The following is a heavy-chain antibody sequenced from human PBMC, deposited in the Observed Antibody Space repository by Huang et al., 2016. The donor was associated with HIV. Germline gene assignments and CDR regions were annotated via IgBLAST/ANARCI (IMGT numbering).Heavy chain of an antibody. CDR1: GFTFNTFD. V-gene: IGHV3-30*18. D-gene: IGHD1-26*01. CDR3: AKDGRGSGTYYDYFEY. Sequence: QVQLVESGGGVVQPGRSLRLSCAAFGFTFNTFDRHWVRQAPGKGLGWVAIISYDGSRKYHADSVKGRFTSSRDNSKNTLYLQMNSLRVEDTAVYYCAKDGRGSGTYYDYFEYWGQGTLVTVSS. J-gene: IGHJ4*02. CDR2: ISYDGSRK.